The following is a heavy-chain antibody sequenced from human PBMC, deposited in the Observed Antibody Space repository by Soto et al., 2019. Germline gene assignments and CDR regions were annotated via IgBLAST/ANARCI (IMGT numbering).Heavy chain of an antibody. V-gene: IGHV3-23*01. J-gene: IGHJ6*02. CDR2: ISGSGGST. CDR1: GFTFSSYA. CDR3: EKEAFFGVAAPLGGGMDV. Sequence: EVQLLESGGGLVQPGGSLRLSCAASGFTFSSYAMSWVRQAPGKGLEWVSAISGSGGSTYYADSVKGRFTISRDNSKNPLYLQMNSLRAEDAAVYYCEKEAFFGVAAPLGGGMDVWGQGTTVTVSS. D-gene: IGHD3-3*01.